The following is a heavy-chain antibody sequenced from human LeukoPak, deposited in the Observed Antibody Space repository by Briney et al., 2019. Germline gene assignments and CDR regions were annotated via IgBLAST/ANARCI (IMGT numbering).Heavy chain of an antibody. Sequence: GESLKISCEGSGYRFTSYWIGWVRQMPGKGLEWMGIIYPGDSDTRYSPSFQGQVTISADKSISTAYLQWSSLKASDTAMYYCASRDPTGYSSGWYFDLWGRGTLVTVSS. D-gene: IGHD6-19*01. CDR1: GYRFTSYW. CDR3: ASRDPTGYSSGWYFDL. CDR2: IYPGDSDT. V-gene: IGHV5-51*01. J-gene: IGHJ2*01.